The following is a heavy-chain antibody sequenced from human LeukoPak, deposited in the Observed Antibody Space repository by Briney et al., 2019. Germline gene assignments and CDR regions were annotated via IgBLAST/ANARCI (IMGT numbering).Heavy chain of an antibody. CDR1: GDSMGSSSYY. CDR3: ARHGSSGWVFDY. Sequence: SETVSLTCTVSGDSMGSSSYYWGWIRPPPGKGLEWIGCIYYGGSTYYNPSLKTRVTISVDTSKNQFSLKVSSVTAADTAVYYCARHGSSGWVFDYWGQGTLVTVSS. J-gene: IGHJ4*02. CDR2: IYYGGST. V-gene: IGHV4-39*01. D-gene: IGHD6-19*01.